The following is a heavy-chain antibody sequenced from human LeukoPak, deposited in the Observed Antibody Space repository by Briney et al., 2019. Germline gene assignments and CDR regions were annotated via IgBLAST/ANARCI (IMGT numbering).Heavy chain of an antibody. Sequence: SETLSLTCTVSGGSISSYYWSWIRQPPGKGLEWIGYIYYSGSTNYNPSLKSRVTISVDTSKNQFSLKLSSVTAADTAVYYCARGVRLWFGERGFDPWGQGTLVTVSS. CDR2: IYYSGST. CDR3: ARGVRLWFGERGFDP. CDR1: GGSISSYY. J-gene: IGHJ5*02. D-gene: IGHD3-10*01. V-gene: IGHV4-59*01.